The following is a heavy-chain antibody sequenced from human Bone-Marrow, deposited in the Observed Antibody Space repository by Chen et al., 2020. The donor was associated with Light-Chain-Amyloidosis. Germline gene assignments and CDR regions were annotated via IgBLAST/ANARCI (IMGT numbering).Heavy chain of an antibody. V-gene: IGHV3-30-3*01. CDR1: GFTFSSYP. J-gene: IGHJ4*02. CDR2: ISYDGSNN. Sequence: QVQLVESGGGVVQPGRSLRLSCAASGFTFSSYPRHWVRQAPGKGLEWVAVISYDGSNNFYADSVKGRFTISRDNSKNTLFLQMNSLRAEDMAVYYCARGAGDIVGADWLDYWGQGTLVTVSS. D-gene: IGHD1-26*01. CDR3: ARGAGDIVGADWLDY.